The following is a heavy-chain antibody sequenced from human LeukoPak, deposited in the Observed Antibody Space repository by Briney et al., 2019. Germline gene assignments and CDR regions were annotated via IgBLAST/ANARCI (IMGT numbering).Heavy chain of an antibody. CDR1: GGSISSGSYY. V-gene: IGHV4-61*02. Sequence: SETLSLTCTVSGGSISSGSYYWGWIRQPAGKGLEWVRRIYTSGSTTDNPSLKSRVTISVDTSKNQFSLKLSSVAAADTAVYYCARDAFYGDGYKFDYWGQGTLVTVSS. CDR3: ARDAFYGDGYKFDY. D-gene: IGHD5-24*01. CDR2: IYTSGST. J-gene: IGHJ4*02.